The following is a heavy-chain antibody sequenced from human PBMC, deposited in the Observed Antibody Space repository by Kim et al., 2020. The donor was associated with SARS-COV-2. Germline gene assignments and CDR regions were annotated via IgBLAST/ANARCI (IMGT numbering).Heavy chain of an antibody. Sequence: VKGRFTISRDNAKNSLYLQMNSLRAEDTAVYYCARALSKNYDSSGYTVDYWGQGTLVTVSS. V-gene: IGHV3-11*01. D-gene: IGHD3-22*01. CDR3: ARALSKNYDSSGYTVDY. J-gene: IGHJ4*02.